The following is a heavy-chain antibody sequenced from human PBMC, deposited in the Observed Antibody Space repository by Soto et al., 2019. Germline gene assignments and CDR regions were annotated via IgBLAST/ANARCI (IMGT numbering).Heavy chain of an antibody. V-gene: IGHV1-58*02. CDR1: GFDFGSVG. J-gene: IGHJ6*02. CDR2: IVVASGRT. Sequence: QMQLVQSAPEVKKPGTSVRVSCKASGFDFGSVGIQFLRQTRGRGLEWIGWIVVASGRTNYARQFQGRVAFSRDMSSTTAYMDLYDLKSDDTAVYFCSADNHHTAIGWPVWGQGTTVTVSS. CDR3: SADNHHTAIGWPV.